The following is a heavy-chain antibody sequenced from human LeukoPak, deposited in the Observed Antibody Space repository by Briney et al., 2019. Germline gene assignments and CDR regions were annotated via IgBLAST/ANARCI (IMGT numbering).Heavy chain of an antibody. V-gene: IGHV4-34*01. CDR3: ARALTFPDIYYYMDV. CDR1: GVSFSGYH. J-gene: IGHJ6*03. Sequence: PSETLSLTCVVSGVSFSGYHWTWIRQSPGKGFEWIGEINPSGRTNYNPSLKSRVMMSVDTSKSQFSLSLTSATAADTAVYYCARALTFPDIYYYMDVWGEGTAVTVFS. D-gene: IGHD2/OR15-2a*01. CDR2: INPSGRT.